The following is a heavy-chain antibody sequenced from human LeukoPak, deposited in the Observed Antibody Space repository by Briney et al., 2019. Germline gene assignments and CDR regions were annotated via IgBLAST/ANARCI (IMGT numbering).Heavy chain of an antibody. Sequence: SVKVSCKASGYTFTGYYMHWVRQAPGQGLEWMGGIIPIFGTANYAQKFQGRVTITADESTSTAYMELSSLRSEDTAVYYCAYDYDFWSGYLRYWGQGTLVTVSS. CDR2: IIPIFGTA. J-gene: IGHJ4*02. CDR1: GYTFTGYY. CDR3: AYDYDFWSGYLRY. V-gene: IGHV1-69*13. D-gene: IGHD3-3*01.